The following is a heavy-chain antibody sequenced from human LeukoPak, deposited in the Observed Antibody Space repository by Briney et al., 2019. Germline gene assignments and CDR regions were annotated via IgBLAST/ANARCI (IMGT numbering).Heavy chain of an antibody. D-gene: IGHD2-2*01. Sequence: GESLKISCKGSGYSFTSYWIGRVRQMPGKGLEWMGIIYPGDSDTRYSPSFQGQVTISADKSISTAYLQWSSLKASDTAMYYCARHAGYCSSTSCYVVDYYGMDVWGQGTTVTVSS. CDR1: GYSFTSYW. J-gene: IGHJ6*02. CDR3: ARHAGYCSSTSCYVVDYYGMDV. V-gene: IGHV5-51*01. CDR2: IYPGDSDT.